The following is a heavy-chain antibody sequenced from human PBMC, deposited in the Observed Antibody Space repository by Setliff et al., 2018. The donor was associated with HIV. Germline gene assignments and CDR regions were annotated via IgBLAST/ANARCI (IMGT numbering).Heavy chain of an antibody. CDR1: GGSISSYC. D-gene: IGHD3-10*01. Sequence: SETLSLTCTVSGGSISSYCWNWIRQPPGGGLEWVGFIFTRGSTKYNPSLQSRVTMSIDTSKNQFSLKLTSVTAADTAVYYCARRIDNSGSFPDKNWFDTWGRGSLVTVSS. CDR3: ARRIDNSGSFPDKNWFDT. V-gene: IGHV4-4*09. CDR2: IFTRGST. J-gene: IGHJ5*02.